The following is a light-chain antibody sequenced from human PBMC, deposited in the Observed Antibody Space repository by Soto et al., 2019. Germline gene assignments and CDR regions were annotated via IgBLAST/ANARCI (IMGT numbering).Light chain of an antibody. J-gene: IGLJ1*01. CDR1: SSDIDAYNY. CDR3: GSYTTSSNYV. Sequence: QSVLTQPASVSGSPGQSITICCTGTSSDIDAYNYVSWYQQHPGKAPKLMIYDVSNRPSGISNRFSGSKSGNTASLTISGLQAEDEADYYCGSYTTSSNYVFGTGTKVTVL. CDR2: DVS. V-gene: IGLV2-14*01.